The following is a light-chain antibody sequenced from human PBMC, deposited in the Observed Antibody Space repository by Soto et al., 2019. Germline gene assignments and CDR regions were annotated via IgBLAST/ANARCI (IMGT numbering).Light chain of an antibody. Sequence: EIVLTQSQGTLSLSGGGGDTLACRASQSVSSSYLAWYQQKPGQAPRLLIYGASSRATGIPDRFSFCGSRTDYALALRTLQPEYTALYICQHYGSAPRTFGQGTRLEIK. CDR3: QHYGSAPRT. CDR2: GAS. V-gene: IGKV3-20*01. J-gene: IGKJ5*01. CDR1: QSVSSSY.